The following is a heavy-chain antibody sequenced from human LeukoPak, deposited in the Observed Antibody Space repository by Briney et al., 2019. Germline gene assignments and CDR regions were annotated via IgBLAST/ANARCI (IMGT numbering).Heavy chain of an antibody. CDR2: VSGSGGST. D-gene: IGHD6-6*01. CDR3: AKDRQGSYFDH. Sequence: GGSLRLSCAASGFTFDSYAMNWVRQAPGKGLEWVSTVSGSGGSTYYADDSVKGRFTIPRDNSKNTLYLHINSLRAEDSAVYYCAKDRQGSYFDHWGQGTLVTVSS. V-gene: IGHV3-23*01. CDR1: GFTFDSYA. J-gene: IGHJ4*02.